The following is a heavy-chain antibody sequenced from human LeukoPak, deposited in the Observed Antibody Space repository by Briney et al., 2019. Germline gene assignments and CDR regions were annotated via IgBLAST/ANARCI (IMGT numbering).Heavy chain of an antibody. CDR2: LKSKGGGETA. CDR3: AREGPGEWGPSDI. CDR1: GFNFNDAW. J-gene: IGHJ3*02. D-gene: IGHD3-10*01. Sequence: GGSLRLSCATSGFNFNDAWMSWVRQAPGGGLEWVGRLKSKGGGETADYGAAVKGRFTFSRDDSKSTLYLQMNSLRAEDTAVYYCAREGPGEWGPSDIWGQGTMVTVSS. V-gene: IGHV3-15*01.